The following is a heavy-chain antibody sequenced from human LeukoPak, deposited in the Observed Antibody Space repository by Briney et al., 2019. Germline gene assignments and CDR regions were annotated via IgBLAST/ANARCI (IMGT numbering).Heavy chain of an antibody. CDR1: GYTFTGYY. V-gene: IGHV1-2*02. J-gene: IGHJ4*02. CDR3: ARVDILTGYPLDY. CDR2: INPNSGGT. Sequence: GASVKVSCKASGYTFTGYYMHWVRQAPGQGLEWMGWINPNSGGTNYAQKFQGRVTMTRDTSISTAYMELSRLRSDDTAVYYCARVDILTGYPLDYWGQGTLVTVSS. D-gene: IGHD3-9*01.